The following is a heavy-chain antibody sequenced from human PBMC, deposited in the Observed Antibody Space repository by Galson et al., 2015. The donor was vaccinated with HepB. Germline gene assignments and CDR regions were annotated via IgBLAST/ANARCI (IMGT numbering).Heavy chain of an antibody. CDR2: ISGSGDTT. CDR1: GVTFGNYA. D-gene: IGHD2-15*01. V-gene: IGHV3-23*01. Sequence: SLRLSCAAPGVTFGNYAMGWVRQAPGKGLEWVSTISGSGDTTYYSDSVKGRFTISRDNSKYTVYLQMDSLRAEDTAIFYCAARRGVANLFCYDFWGQGTLVTVSS. J-gene: IGHJ4*02. CDR3: AARRGVANLFCYDF.